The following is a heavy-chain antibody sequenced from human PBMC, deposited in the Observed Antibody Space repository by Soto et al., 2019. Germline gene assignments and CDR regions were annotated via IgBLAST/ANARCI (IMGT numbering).Heavy chain of an antibody. J-gene: IGHJ4*02. D-gene: IGHD3-22*01. Sequence: QVQLVQSGAEVKKPGASVKVSCKASGYTFTSYGISWVRQAPGQGLEWMGWISAYNGNTNYAQKLQGRVTMTTDTSTRAAYVELRSLRSDGTAVYYFAGLSSGYYRYWGQGTLVTVSS. CDR3: AGLSSGYYRY. CDR1: GYTFTSYG. V-gene: IGHV1-18*01. CDR2: ISAYNGNT.